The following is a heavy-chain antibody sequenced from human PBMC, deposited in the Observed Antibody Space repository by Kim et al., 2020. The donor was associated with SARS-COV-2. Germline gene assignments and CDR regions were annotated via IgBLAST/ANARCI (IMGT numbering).Heavy chain of an antibody. D-gene: IGHD5-12*01. CDR3: ATLQGQVNGVWGYSGYDLAPASDY. Sequence: GGSLRLSCAASGFTFSSYAMHWVRQAPGKGLEWVAVISYDGSNKYYADSVKGRFTISRDNSKNTLYLQMNSLRAEDTAVYYCATLQGQVNGVWGYSGYDLAPASDYWGQGTLVTVSS. J-gene: IGHJ4*02. CDR2: ISYDGSNK. CDR1: GFTFSSYA. V-gene: IGHV3-30-3*01.